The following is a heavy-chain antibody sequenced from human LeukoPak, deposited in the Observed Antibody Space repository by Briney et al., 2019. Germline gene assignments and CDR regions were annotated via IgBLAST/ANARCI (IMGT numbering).Heavy chain of an antibody. J-gene: IGHJ4*02. CDR1: GFSFNTDG. D-gene: IGHD2-2*01. V-gene: IGHV3-30*02. Sequence: GGSLRLSCAASGFSFNTDGMRWLRQAPAKGLEEGTFRQYDGREEYYAESVKGRFTISRDNSKNTLYLQMDSLRGEDTAVYYCAGKAAAYYFVYWGQGTLVTVSS. CDR3: AGKAAAYYFVY. CDR2: RQYDGREE.